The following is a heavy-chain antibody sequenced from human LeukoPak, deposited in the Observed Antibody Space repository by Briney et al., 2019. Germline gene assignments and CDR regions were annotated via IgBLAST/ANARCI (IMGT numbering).Heavy chain of an antibody. CDR1: GFTVDNYG. V-gene: IGHV3-20*04. CDR3: ARGEQWLDS. CDR2: LNWNGEST. D-gene: IGHD6-19*01. Sequence: GGSLRLSCTASGFTVDNYGMTWVRQAPGKALEWVSGLNWNGESTGYGDSVRGRFTISRDNAKDSLFLQMDSRRVEDTAFYFCARGEQWLDSWGRGTLVTVSS. J-gene: IGHJ4*02.